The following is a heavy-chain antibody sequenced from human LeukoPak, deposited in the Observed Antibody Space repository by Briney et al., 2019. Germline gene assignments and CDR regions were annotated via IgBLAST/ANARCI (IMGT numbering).Heavy chain of an antibody. CDR1: GFTFDDYA. Sequence: GGSLRLSCAASGFTFDDYAMHWVRQAPGKGLEWVSAISGSGTSTYYADSVKGRFTISRDNSRNTLYLQMSSLRAEDTAEYYCASFYYYGSGSSYNSFDYWGQGTLVTVSS. CDR3: ASFYYYGSGSSYNSFDY. CDR2: ISGSGTST. D-gene: IGHD3-10*01. V-gene: IGHV3-23*01. J-gene: IGHJ4*02.